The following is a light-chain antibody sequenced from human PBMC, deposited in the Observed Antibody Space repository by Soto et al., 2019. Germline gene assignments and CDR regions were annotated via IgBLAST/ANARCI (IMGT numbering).Light chain of an antibody. CDR1: QSMGSN. Sequence: IVMTQSPATMSVSPWERATLSCRASQSMGSNVAWYQQKPGQAPRLLIYGASTRAAGIPARFSGSGSGTEFTLTITSLQSEDFALYYCQQYGDLPWTFGQGTKVDIK. V-gene: IGKV3-15*01. CDR3: QQYGDLPWT. J-gene: IGKJ1*01. CDR2: GAS.